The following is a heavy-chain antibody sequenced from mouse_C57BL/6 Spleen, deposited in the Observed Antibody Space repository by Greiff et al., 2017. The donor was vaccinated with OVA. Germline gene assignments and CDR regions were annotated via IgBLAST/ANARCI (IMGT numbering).Heavy chain of an antibody. Sequence: EVKLMESGGGLVQPKGSLKLSCAASGFSFNTYAMNWVRQAPGKGLEWVARIRSKSNNYATYYADSVKDRFTISRDDSESMLYLQMNNLKTEDTAMYYCVRHYDPYAMDYWGQGTSVTVSS. CDR1: GFSFNTYA. V-gene: IGHV10-1*01. CDR2: IRSKSNNYAT. CDR3: VRHYDPYAMDY. D-gene: IGHD2-3*01. J-gene: IGHJ4*01.